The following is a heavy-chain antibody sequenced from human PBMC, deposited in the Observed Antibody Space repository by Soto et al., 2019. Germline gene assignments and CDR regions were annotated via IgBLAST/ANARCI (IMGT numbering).Heavy chain of an antibody. V-gene: IGHV1-18*04. CDR1: SYTFTRYG. J-gene: IGHJ3*02. Sequence: QVQLVQSGTEVKKPGASVKVSCKASSYTFTRYGISWVRQAPGQGLEWMGWVSGHDGETNYARNLRGRVTMTTDTSTSTAYMELRNLRSDDTALYYCARDWEYGDKEDVFDMWGQGTMVIVTS. CDR3: ARDWEYGDKEDVFDM. D-gene: IGHD2-21*02. CDR2: VSGHDGET.